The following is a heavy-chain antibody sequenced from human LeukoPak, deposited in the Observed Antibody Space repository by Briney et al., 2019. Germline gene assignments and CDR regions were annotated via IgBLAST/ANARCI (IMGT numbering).Heavy chain of an antibody. CDR2: ISTYNGNT. J-gene: IGHJ4*02. V-gene: IGHV1-18*01. CDR3: ARASFDH. Sequence: ASVKVSCKASGYTFVTYGINWVRQAPGQGPEWIGWISTYNGNTKYALKFQDRVTLTRDTSPTTAYMELKSLTSDDRAVYYCARASFDHWGQGTLVIVSS. CDR1: GYTFVTYG.